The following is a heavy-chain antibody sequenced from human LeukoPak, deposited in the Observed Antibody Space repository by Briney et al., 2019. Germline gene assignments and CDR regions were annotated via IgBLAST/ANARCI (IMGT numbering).Heavy chain of an antibody. D-gene: IGHD4-11*01. J-gene: IGHJ4*02. CDR2: IKQDGSEK. V-gene: IGHV3-7*01. CDR1: GFTFSSYW. Sequence: GGSLRLSCAAPGFTFSSYWMSWVRQAPGKGLEWVANIKQDGSEKYYVDSVKGRFTISRDNAKNSLYLQMNSLRAEDTAVYYCASDLQWTPWYWGQGTLVTVSS. CDR3: ASDLQWTPWY.